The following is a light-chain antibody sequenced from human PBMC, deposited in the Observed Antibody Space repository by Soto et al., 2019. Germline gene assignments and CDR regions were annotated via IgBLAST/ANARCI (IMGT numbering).Light chain of an antibody. CDR2: AAS. CDR3: QQSYSTPRT. V-gene: IGKV1-39*01. CDR1: QSISSY. Sequence: DIPMTQSPSSLSASVGDRVTITCRASQSISSYLNWYQQKPGKAPKLLINAASTLQSGVPSRFSGSGSGTDFTLTISSLQPEDFATYYCQQSYSTPRTFGQGTKVEI. J-gene: IGKJ1*01.